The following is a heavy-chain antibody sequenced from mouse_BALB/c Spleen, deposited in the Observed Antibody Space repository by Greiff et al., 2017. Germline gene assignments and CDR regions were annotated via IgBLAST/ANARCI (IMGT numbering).Heavy chain of an antibody. CDR3: ASGLRSGYFDY. D-gene: IGHD1-1*01. J-gene: IGHJ2*01. CDR2: INPSCGYT. CDR1: GYTFTSYT. V-gene: IGHV1-4*01. Sequence: VQLQQSGAELARPGASVKMSCKASGYTFTSYTMHWVKQRPGQGLDWIGYINPSCGYTNYNQKFKDKATLTADKSSSTAYMQLSSLTSEDSAVYYCASGLRSGYFDYWGQGTTLTVSS.